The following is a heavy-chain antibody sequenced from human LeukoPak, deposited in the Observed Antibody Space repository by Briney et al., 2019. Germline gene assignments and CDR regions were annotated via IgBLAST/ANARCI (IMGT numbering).Heavy chain of an antibody. CDR1: GYTLTELS. D-gene: IGHD3-22*01. V-gene: IGHV1-24*01. Sequence: ASVKVSCKVSGYTLTELSMHWVRQAPGEGRERKGGFDPEDGETIYAQKFRGRVTMTEDTSTDTAYMELSSLTSEDTAVYYCATTSMMVPTDAAFDIWGQGTMVTVSS. CDR3: ATTSMMVPTDAAFDI. CDR2: FDPEDGET. J-gene: IGHJ3*02.